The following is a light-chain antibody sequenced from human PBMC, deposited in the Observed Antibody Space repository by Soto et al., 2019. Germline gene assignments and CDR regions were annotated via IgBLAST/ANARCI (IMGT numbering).Light chain of an antibody. CDR3: QQYGSSWT. CDR2: GAS. V-gene: IGKV3-20*01. CDR1: QSVSSSY. Sequence: EIVLTQSPGTLSLSTGERATLSCRASQSVSSSYLAWYQQKPGQAPRLLIYGASSRATGIPDRFSGSGSGTDFTLTIGRLEPEDFAVYYCQQYGSSWTFCQGTKVDNK. J-gene: IGKJ1*01.